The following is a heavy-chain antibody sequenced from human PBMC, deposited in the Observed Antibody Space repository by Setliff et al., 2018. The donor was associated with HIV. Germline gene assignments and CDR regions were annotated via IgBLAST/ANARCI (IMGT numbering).Heavy chain of an antibody. CDR2: MSSSSSNK. J-gene: IGHJ5*02. Sequence: GGSLRLSCAASGFTFNNYDMHWVRQASGKGLEWVSSMSSSSSNKYYADSVKGRFTISRDNAKNSLYLQMNSLRAEDTAVYYCARDWVGYSSSWRNWFDPWGQGTLVTVSS. D-gene: IGHD6-13*01. V-gene: IGHV3-21*01. CDR3: ARDWVGYSSSWRNWFDP. CDR1: GFTFNNYD.